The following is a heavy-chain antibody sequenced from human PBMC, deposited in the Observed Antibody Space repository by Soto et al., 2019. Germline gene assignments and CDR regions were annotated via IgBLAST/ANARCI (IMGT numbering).Heavy chain of an antibody. V-gene: IGHV3-23*01. D-gene: IGHD2-15*01. CDR2: ISSSGDII. Sequence: PGGSLRLSCAASGFTFRYYTMSWVRQAPGKGLEWVSAISSSGDIIYYADSVKGRFTISRDNSKNTLYLQMNRLRADDTAIYYCAKDRTVGSWKVAYWGQGTLVPVSS. J-gene: IGHJ4*02. CDR1: GFTFRYYT. CDR3: AKDRTVGSWKVAY.